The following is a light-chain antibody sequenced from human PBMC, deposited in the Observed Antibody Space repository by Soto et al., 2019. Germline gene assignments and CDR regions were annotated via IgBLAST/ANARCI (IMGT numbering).Light chain of an antibody. CDR2: GNS. J-gene: IGLJ1*01. Sequence: QSVLTQPPSVSGAPGQRVTISCTGSSSNIRAGYDVHWYQQLPGTAPKLLIYGNSNRPSGVPDRFSGSKSGTSASLAITGLQAEDEADYYCQSYDSSLSLDVFGTGTKVTVL. CDR1: SSNIRAGYD. V-gene: IGLV1-40*01. CDR3: QSYDSSLSLDV.